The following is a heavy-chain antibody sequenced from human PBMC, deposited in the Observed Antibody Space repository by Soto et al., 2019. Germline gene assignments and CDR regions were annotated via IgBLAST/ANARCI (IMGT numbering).Heavy chain of an antibody. D-gene: IGHD2-21*02. CDR3: AKDYSGADCAFDF. V-gene: IGHV3-23*01. J-gene: IGHJ4*02. CDR2: ISDGGGST. CDR1: GFSFSSYA. Sequence: GGSLRLSCAASGFSFSSYAMSWVRQAPGKGLEWVSSISDGGGSTNYADSVRGRFTIARDRSKNTLYLHMISLRAEDTAVYYCAKDYSGADCAFDFWGQGALVTVSS.